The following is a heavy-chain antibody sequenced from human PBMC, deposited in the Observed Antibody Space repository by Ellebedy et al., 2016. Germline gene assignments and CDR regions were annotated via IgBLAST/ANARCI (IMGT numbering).Heavy chain of an antibody. CDR1: GGSISSGGYS. D-gene: IGHD2-15*01. CDR3: ARGRVAALTHNWFDP. CDR2: IYHSGST. J-gene: IGHJ5*02. V-gene: IGHV4-30-2*01. Sequence: SETLSLTCAVSGGSISSGGYSWSWIRQPPGKGLEWIGYIYHSGSTYYNPSLKSRVTISVDRSKNQFSLKLSSVTAADTAVYYCARGRVAALTHNWFDPWGQGTLVTVSS.